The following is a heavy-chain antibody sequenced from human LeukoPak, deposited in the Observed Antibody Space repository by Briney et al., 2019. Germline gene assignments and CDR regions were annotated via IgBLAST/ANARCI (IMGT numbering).Heavy chain of an antibody. V-gene: IGHV3-30*18. CDR2: TSYDGSTK. J-gene: IGHJ4*02. Sequence: PGRFLTLSCVVSGFAFSNYGMHWVRQAPGKGLEWVALTSYDGSTKYYADSVKGRFTISKDNSRNTVYLHMNSLKVEDTATYYCAKPSDEHFDYWGQGTLVTVSS. CDR3: AKPSDEHFDY. CDR1: GFAFSNYG.